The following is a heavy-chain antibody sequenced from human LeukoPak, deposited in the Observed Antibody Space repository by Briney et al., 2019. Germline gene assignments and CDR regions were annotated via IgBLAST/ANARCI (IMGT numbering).Heavy chain of an antibody. V-gene: IGHV4-61*09. CDR1: GGSISSDTYY. J-gene: IGHJ3*02. D-gene: IGHD3-3*01. CDR3: TRYLNRDDFWSAYFAHDAFDI. CDR2: IYARGNT. Sequence: SQTLSLTCTVSGGSISSDTYYWSWIRQPAGKGLEWIGHIYARGNTNYNPSLKSRVTMSVDTSKNQFSLKLSSVTAADTAVYYCTRYLNRDDFWSAYFAHDAFDIWGPGTMVTVSS.